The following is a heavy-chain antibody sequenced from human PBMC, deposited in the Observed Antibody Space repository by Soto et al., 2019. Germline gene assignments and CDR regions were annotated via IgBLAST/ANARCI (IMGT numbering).Heavy chain of an antibody. D-gene: IGHD3-22*01. J-gene: IGHJ4*02. CDR1: GGSFSGYY. V-gene: IGHV4-34*01. CDR3: ARGIYKYYYDSSGYYLDY. CDR2: INHSGST. Sequence: PSETLSLTCAVYGGSFSGYYWSWIRQPPGKGLEWIGEINHSGSTNYNPSLKSRVTISVDTSKNQFSLKLSSVTAADTAVYYCARGIYKYYYDSSGYYLDYWGQGTLVTVSS.